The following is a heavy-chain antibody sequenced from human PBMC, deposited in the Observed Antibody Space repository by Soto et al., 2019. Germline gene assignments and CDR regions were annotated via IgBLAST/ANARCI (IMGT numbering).Heavy chain of an antibody. CDR2: ISHDGSNQ. V-gene: IGHV3-30*18. D-gene: IGHD2-21*02. CDR3: AKETRSRAVTATRVNGMDV. J-gene: IGHJ6*02. Sequence: LRLSFAPSGFSFSDFGMHWVRQAPGKGLEWVAAISHDGSNQYYGDSVKGRFSISRDHSNNRLYLQMNNLKVEDSAIYFCAKETRSRAVTATRVNGMDVWGQGTTVTVSS. CDR1: GFSFSDFG.